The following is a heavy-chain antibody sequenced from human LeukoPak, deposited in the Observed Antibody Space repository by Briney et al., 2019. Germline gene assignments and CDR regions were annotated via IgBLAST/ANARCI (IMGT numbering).Heavy chain of an antibody. CDR1: GYGIAGYY. CDR2: IIPIFGTA. D-gene: IGHD5-24*01. CDR3: ARGEWRWLQYAFDY. J-gene: IGHJ4*02. V-gene: IGHV1-69*13. Sequence: PVKVSCKNPGYGIAGYYIHWVRQAPGQGLEWMGGIIPIFGTANYAQKFQGRVTITADESTSAAYMELSSLRSEDTAVYYCARGEWRWLQYAFDYWGQGTLVTVSS.